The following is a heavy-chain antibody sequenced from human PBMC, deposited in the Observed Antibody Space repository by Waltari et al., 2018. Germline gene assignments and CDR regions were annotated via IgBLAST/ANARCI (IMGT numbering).Heavy chain of an antibody. D-gene: IGHD3-10*01. V-gene: IGHV3-7*01. CDR2: RKGDGTET. J-gene: IGHJ3*02. Sequence: EVQMVESGGGLVQPGGSLRLSCVVSGFSLGDYWMSWVRQAPGRGLEWLGNRKGDGTETFHVDSVKGRFTISRDNARNTLFLQMNNLGAGDTAVFYCARQGSWTFDIWGQGTVVTVSS. CDR1: GFSLGDYW. CDR3: ARQGSWTFDI.